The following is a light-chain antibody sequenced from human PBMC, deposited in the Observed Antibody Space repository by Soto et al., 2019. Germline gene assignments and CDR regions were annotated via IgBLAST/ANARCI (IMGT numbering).Light chain of an antibody. CDR3: SAYASSNTLV. V-gene: IGLV2-14*01. CDR1: SSDVGGYNF. Sequence: QSVLTQPASVSGSPGQSITISCTGTSSDVGGYNFVSWYQQHPGKAPKLMIYDVNYRPSGVSNRFSGSKSGNTASLTISGLQAEDEADYYCSAYASSNTLVFGGGTKLIVL. J-gene: IGLJ2*01. CDR2: DVN.